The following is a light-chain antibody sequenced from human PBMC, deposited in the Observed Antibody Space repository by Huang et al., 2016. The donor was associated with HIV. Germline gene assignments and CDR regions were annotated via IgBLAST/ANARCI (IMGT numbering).Light chain of an antibody. J-gene: IGKJ1*01. Sequence: DIQMTQSPSTLSAFLGDRVTITCLTSHRISSWLAWYQQKPGKAPNRLISKASNLESRGPARFRGNGSGTEFTLAISGLQPDDLANYYCEQQWTCGQETKVEI. CDR3: EQQWT. CDR2: KAS. V-gene: IGKV1-5*03. CDR1: HRISSW.